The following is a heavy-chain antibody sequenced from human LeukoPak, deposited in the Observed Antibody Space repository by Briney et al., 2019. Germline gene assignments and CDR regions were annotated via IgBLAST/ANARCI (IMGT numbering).Heavy chain of an antibody. J-gene: IGHJ4*02. D-gene: IGHD2-15*01. Sequence: ASVKVSCKASGYTFTGYYMHWVRQAPGQGLAWMGWINPNSGGTNYAQKFQGRVTMTRDTSISTAYMELSRLRSDDTAVYYCARAGYCSGGSCLRINDYWGQGTLVTVSS. CDR3: ARAGYCSGGSCLRINDY. CDR2: INPNSGGT. CDR1: GYTFTGYY. V-gene: IGHV1-2*02.